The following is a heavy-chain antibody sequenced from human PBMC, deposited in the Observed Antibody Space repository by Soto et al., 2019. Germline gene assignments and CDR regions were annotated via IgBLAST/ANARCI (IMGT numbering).Heavy chain of an antibody. V-gene: IGHV1-69*01. D-gene: IGHD1-1*01. Sequence: QVPLVQSGAEVKKPGSSVKVSCKASGGIFSTYVITWVRQAPGQGLEWMGGVIPMVGTTNYAQKFQGRVTITADESTSTTYMELSSLRSEDTAMYYCARGSGSRVRDYYYGMDVWGQGTTVTVSS. J-gene: IGHJ6*02. CDR2: VIPMVGTT. CDR3: ARGSGSRVRDYYYGMDV. CDR1: GGIFSTYV.